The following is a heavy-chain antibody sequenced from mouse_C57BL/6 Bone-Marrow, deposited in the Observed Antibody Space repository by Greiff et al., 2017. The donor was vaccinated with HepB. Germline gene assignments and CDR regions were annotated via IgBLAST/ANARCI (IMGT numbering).Heavy chain of an antibody. V-gene: IGHV1-69*01. CDR1: GYTFTSYW. Sequence: QVQLQQPGAELVMPGASVKLSCKASGYTFTSYWIHWVKQRPGQGLEWIGEIDPSDSYTNYNQKFKGKSTLTVDKSSSTAYMQHSSLTSEDSAVYYCARGGYGSSYNYIDDWGQGTTLTVSS. CDR3: ARGGYGSSYNYIDD. D-gene: IGHD1-1*01. CDR2: IDPSDSYT. J-gene: IGHJ2*01.